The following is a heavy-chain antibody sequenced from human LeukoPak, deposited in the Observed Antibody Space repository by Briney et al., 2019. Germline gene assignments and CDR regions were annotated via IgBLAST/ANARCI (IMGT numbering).Heavy chain of an antibody. J-gene: IGHJ3*02. Sequence: GGSLRLSCAASGFTFSSYSMNWVRQAPGKGLEWVSSISSSSSYIYYADSVKGRFTISRDNAKNSLYLQMNSLRAEDTAVYYCARDEGRITDAFDIWGQGTMVTVSS. D-gene: IGHD1-14*01. CDR1: GFTFSSYS. V-gene: IGHV3-21*01. CDR2: ISSSSSYI. CDR3: ARDEGRITDAFDI.